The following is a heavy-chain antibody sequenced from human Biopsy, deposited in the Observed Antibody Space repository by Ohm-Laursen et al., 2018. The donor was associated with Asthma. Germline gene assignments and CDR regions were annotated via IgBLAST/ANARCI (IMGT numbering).Heavy chain of an antibody. CDR1: GISFRTYG. CDR2: ISFDGSNK. D-gene: IGHD2-15*01. V-gene: IGHV3-30*03. Sequence: SLRLSCAASGISFRTYGMHWVRQTPAKGLEWVAVISFDGSNKYYADSVKGRFTISRDNSKNTLYLQMTSLSAEDSAVYYCARVDGVVEAATRLGGMDVWGQGTTVTVSS. J-gene: IGHJ6*02. CDR3: ARVDGVVEAATRLGGMDV.